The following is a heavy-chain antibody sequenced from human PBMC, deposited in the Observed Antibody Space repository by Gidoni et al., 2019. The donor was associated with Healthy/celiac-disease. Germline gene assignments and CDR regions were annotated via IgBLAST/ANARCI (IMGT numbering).Heavy chain of an antibody. CDR3: ARGSFYGSGSFDWFDP. Sequence: EVQLVESGGGLVQPGGSLSLSCAASGFTVSSNYMRWVCQAPGKGLEWVSVIYSGGSTYYADSVKGRFTISRDNSKNTLYLQMNSLRAEDTAVYYCARGSFYGSGSFDWFDPWGQGTLVTVSS. D-gene: IGHD3-10*01. CDR1: GFTVSSNY. CDR2: IYSGGST. V-gene: IGHV3-66*02. J-gene: IGHJ5*02.